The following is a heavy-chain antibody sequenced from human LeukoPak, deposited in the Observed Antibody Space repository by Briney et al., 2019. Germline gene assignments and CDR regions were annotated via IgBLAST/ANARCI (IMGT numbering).Heavy chain of an antibody. V-gene: IGHV4-39*01. CDR1: VGSISSSSYY. CDR3: ARLDSSSWYYFDY. D-gene: IGHD6-13*01. Sequence: PSETLSLTCTVSVGSISSSSYYWGWIRQPPGKGLEWIGSIYYSGSTYYNPSLKSRVTISVDTSKNQFSLKLSSVTAADTAVYYCARLDSSSWYYFDYWGQGTLVTVSS. CDR2: IYYSGST. J-gene: IGHJ4*02.